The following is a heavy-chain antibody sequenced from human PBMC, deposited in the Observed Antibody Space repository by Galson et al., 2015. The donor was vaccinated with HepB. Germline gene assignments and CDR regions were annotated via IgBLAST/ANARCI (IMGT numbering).Heavy chain of an antibody. CDR3: AKVELAMVPAGSGCFDY. D-gene: IGHD5-18*01. CDR1: GFTFSSYA. CDR2: ISGSGGST. Sequence: SLRLSCAASGFTFSSYAMSWVRQAPGKGLEWVSAISGSGGSTYYADSVKGRFTISRDNSKNTLYLQMNSLRAEDTAVYYCAKVELAMVPAGSGCFDYWGQGALVTVSS. V-gene: IGHV3-23*01. J-gene: IGHJ4*02.